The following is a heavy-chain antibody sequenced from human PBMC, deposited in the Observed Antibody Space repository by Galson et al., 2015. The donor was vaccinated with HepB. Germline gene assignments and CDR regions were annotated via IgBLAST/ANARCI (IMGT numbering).Heavy chain of an antibody. V-gene: IGHV3-48*01. CDR2: ISSSSSTI. CDR1: GFTFSSYS. J-gene: IGHJ4*02. CDR3: ARVGVAVSSDY. Sequence: SLRLSCAASGFTFSSYSMNWVRQAPGKGLEWVSYISSSSSTIYYADSVKGRFTISRDNAKNSLYLQMNSLRAEDTAVYYCARVGVAVSSDYWGQGTLVTVSS. D-gene: IGHD6-19*01.